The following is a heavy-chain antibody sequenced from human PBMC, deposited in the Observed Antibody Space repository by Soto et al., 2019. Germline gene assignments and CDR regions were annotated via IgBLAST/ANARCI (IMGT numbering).Heavy chain of an antibody. V-gene: IGHV4-34*01. CDR3: ARGLGYDYGVNKQRRFDP. J-gene: IGHJ5*02. CDR2: INHSGST. D-gene: IGHD4-17*01. CDR1: GGSFSGYY. Sequence: QVQLQQWGAGLLKPSETLSLTCAVYGGSFSGYYWSWIRQPPGKGLESIGEINHSGSTNYNPSLKSRVTISVDTSKNQFSLKLSSVTAADTAVYYCARGLGYDYGVNKQRRFDPWGQGTLVTVSS.